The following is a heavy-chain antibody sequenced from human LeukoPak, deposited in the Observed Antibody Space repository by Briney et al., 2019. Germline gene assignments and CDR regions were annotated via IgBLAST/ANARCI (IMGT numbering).Heavy chain of an antibody. Sequence: GASVKVSCKVSGYTLTELSMHWVRQAPGKGLGWMGGFDPEDGETIYAQKFQGRVTMTEDTSTDTAYMELSSLRSEDTAVYYCATVCGGDCYRAFDIWGQGTMVTVSS. J-gene: IGHJ3*02. CDR2: FDPEDGET. D-gene: IGHD2-21*02. CDR1: GYTLTELS. CDR3: ATVCGGDCYRAFDI. V-gene: IGHV1-24*01.